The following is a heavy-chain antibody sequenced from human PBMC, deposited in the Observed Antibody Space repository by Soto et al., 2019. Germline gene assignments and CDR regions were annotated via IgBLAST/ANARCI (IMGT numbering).Heavy chain of an antibody. J-gene: IGHJ4*02. CDR2: ISAYNGNT. Sequence: QVQLVQSGAEVKKPGASVKVSCKASGYTFTSSGVSWVRQAPGQGLEWMGWISAYNGNTNYAQQVQGRVTMTTDTSTRNAYMELRSLRSNDTAVYYCARAIPGGYGSTALDYWGQGTLVTVSS. D-gene: IGHD3-10*01. CDR1: GYTFTSSG. V-gene: IGHV1-18*01. CDR3: ARAIPGGYGSTALDY.